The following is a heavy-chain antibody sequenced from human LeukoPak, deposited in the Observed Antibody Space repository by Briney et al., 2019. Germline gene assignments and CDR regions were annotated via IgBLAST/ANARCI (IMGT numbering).Heavy chain of an antibody. CDR3: ARLFYDYVWGSYRYAFDI. V-gene: IGHV4-34*01. Sequence: SETLSLTCAVYGGSFSGYYWSWIRQPPGKGLEWIGEINHSGSTNYNPSLKSRVTISVDTSKNQFSLKLSSVTAADTAVYYCARLFYDYVWGSYRYAFDIWGQGTMVTVSS. J-gene: IGHJ3*02. CDR1: GGSFSGYY. CDR2: INHSGST. D-gene: IGHD3-16*02.